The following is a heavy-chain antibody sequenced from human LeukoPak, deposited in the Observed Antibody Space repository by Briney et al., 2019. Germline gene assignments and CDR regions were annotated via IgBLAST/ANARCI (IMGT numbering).Heavy chain of an antibody. D-gene: IGHD1-1*01. CDR3: AKLSGTPTPSVDY. V-gene: IGHV3-30*02. CDR2: THYDGSNK. CDR1: GFTFSSYG. J-gene: IGHJ4*02. Sequence: PGGSLRLSCAASGFTFSSYGMHWVRQAPGKGLEWVAFTHYDGSNKYYADSVKGRFTISRDNSKNTLYLQMSSLRVEDTAVYYCAKLSGTPTPSVDYWGQGALVTVSS.